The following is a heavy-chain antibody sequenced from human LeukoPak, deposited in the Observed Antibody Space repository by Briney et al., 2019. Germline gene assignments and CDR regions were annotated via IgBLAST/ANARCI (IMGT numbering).Heavy chain of an antibody. D-gene: IGHD2-15*01. CDR1: GSTFSSYD. V-gene: IGHV3-23*01. Sequence: PGGSLRLSCAASGSTFSSYDMTWVRQAPGKGLEWVSGISGSAGSKDYADSVKGRFTISRDNSKNTLYLQMSSLRADDTAVYYCTKGSGAYAYLFDYWGRGTLVTVSS. CDR3: TKGSGAYAYLFDY. CDR2: ISGSAGSK. J-gene: IGHJ4*02.